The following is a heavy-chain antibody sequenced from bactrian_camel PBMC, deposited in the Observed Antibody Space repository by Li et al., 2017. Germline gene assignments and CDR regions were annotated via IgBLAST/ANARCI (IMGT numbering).Heavy chain of an antibody. CDR2: IAPSTGST. V-gene: IGHV3S1*01. CDR1: GLRIARYC. D-gene: IGHD6*01. J-gene: IGHJ4*01. Sequence: HVQLVESGGALVQAGGSLRLSCTASGLRIARYCMGWFRQVPGKEREGVAAIAPSTGSTYYDDSIKGRFTVSHVNSNNTLHLQMNSLKPEDTAVYYCAADLGWCGSAPLQREFRNWGQGTQVTVS. CDR3: AADLGWCGSAPLQREFRN.